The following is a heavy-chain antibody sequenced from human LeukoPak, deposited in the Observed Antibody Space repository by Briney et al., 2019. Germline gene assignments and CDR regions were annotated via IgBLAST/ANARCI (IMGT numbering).Heavy chain of an antibody. CDR2: ISSYNGNT. Sequence: ASVKVSCKASGYTFTSYGISWVRQAPGQGLEWMGWISSYNGNTNYAQKLQGRVTMTTDTSTSTAYMELRSLRSDDTAMYYSGRDEGYYDFWSGYWGYYYGMDVWGQGTTVTVSS. CDR3: GRDEGYYDFWSGYWGYYYGMDV. D-gene: IGHD3-3*01. CDR1: GYTFTSYG. V-gene: IGHV1-18*01. J-gene: IGHJ6*02.